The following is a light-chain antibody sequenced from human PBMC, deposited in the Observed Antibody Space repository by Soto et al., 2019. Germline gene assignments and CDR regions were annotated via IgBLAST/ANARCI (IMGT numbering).Light chain of an antibody. Sequence: DIQMTQSPSSLSASVEDRVTITCRASQDIRNYLAWYQQRPGRVPKLLISAASTLHSGVPSRFSGSGSGTDFTLTISSLQAEDVATYYCQKYNSAPRTFGQGTKVEIK. CDR2: AAS. V-gene: IGKV1-27*01. J-gene: IGKJ1*01. CDR1: QDIRNY. CDR3: QKYNSAPRT.